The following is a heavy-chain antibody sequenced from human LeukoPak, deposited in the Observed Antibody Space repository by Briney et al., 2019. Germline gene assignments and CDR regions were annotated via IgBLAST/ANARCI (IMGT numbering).Heavy chain of an antibody. CDR3: ARRIAARPRYYYMDV. D-gene: IGHD6-6*01. J-gene: IGHJ6*03. V-gene: IGHV1-8*03. CDR1: GYTFTSYD. CDR2: MNPNSGNT. Sequence: ASVKVSCKASGYTFTSYDINWVPQATGQGLEWMGWMNPNSGNTGYAQKFQGRVTITRNTSISTAYMELSSLRSEDTAVYYCARRIAARPRYYYMDVWGKGTTVTVSS.